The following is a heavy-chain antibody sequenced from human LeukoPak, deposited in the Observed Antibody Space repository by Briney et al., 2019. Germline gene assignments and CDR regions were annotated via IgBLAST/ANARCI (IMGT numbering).Heavy chain of an antibody. Sequence: GASVKVSCKASGGTFSSYAISWVRQAPGQGLEWMGRITPIFGTANYAQKFQGRVTITTDESTSTAYTELSSLRSEDTAVYYCARGDIYYYDSSGFLDYWGQGTLVTVSS. CDR2: ITPIFGTA. V-gene: IGHV1-69*05. D-gene: IGHD3-22*01. J-gene: IGHJ4*02. CDR3: ARGDIYYYDSSGFLDY. CDR1: GGTFSSYA.